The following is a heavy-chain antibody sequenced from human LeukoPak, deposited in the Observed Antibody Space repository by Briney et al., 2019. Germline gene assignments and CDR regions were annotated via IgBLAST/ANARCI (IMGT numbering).Heavy chain of an antibody. CDR3: ARRSHRWLQLGERGYYFDY. CDR2: IYPGDSDT. V-gene: IGHV5-51*01. D-gene: IGHD5-24*01. Sequence: GESLKISCKGSGYSFTSYWIGWVRQMPGKGLEWMGIIYPGDSDTRYSPPFQGQVTISADKSISTAYLQWSSLKASDTAMYYCARRSHRWLQLGERGYYFDYWGQGTLVTVSS. CDR1: GYSFTSYW. J-gene: IGHJ4*02.